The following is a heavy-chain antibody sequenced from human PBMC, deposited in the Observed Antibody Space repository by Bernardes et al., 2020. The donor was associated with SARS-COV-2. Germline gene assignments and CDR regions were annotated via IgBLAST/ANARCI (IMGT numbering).Heavy chain of an antibody. V-gene: IGHV4-4*07. CDR2: VHSGGTT. J-gene: IGHJ6*03. CDR1: GVSINNYY. CDR3: ARDSPHGYTSGHHFYYMDA. Sequence: SETRCRNCTVSGVSINNYYCSWIPQSAGKGLEWIGRVHSGGTTSHNPSLVSRRTMSVDTSKKQFSLKLTSVTAADTAVYYCARDSPHGYTSGHHFYYMDAWGKGTTVTVSS. D-gene: IGHD5-18*01.